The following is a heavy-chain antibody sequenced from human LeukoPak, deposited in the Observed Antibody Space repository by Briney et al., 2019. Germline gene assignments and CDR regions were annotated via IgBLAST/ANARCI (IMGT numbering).Heavy chain of an antibody. CDR2: IIPIFGTA. Sequence: ASVKVSCKASGGTFSSYAISWVRQAPGQGLEWMGGIIPIFGTANYAQKFQGRVTITADESTSTAYMELSSLRSEDTAVYYCARDSTVQTYYYDSSGPYCYMDVWGKGTTVTISS. J-gene: IGHJ6*03. CDR3: ARDSTVQTYYYDSSGPYCYMDV. V-gene: IGHV1-69*13. D-gene: IGHD3-22*01. CDR1: GGTFSSYA.